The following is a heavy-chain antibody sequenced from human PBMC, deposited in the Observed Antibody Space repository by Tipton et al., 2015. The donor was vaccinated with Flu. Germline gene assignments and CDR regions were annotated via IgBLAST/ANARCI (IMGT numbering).Heavy chain of an antibody. CDR1: GGSISSYY. CDR3: AREGSGWYRNWFDP. Sequence: TLSLTCTVSGGSISSYYWSWIRQPPGKGLEWIGYIYYSGSTNYNPSLKSRVTISVDTSKNQFSLKLSSVTAADTAVYYCAREGSGWYRNWFDPWGQGTLGTVSS. J-gene: IGHJ5*02. CDR2: IYYSGST. V-gene: IGHV4-59*01. D-gene: IGHD6-19*01.